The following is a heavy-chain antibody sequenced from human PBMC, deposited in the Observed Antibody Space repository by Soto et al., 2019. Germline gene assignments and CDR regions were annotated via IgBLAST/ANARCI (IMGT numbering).Heavy chain of an antibody. Sequence: GGSLRLSCAASGFTFSGSAMHWVRQASGKGLEWVGRIRSKANSYATAYAASVKGRFTISRDDSKNTAYLQMNSLKTEDTAVYYCTRPSVPDNYGSGRTRPYYYYYMDVWGKGTTVTVSS. V-gene: IGHV3-73*01. D-gene: IGHD3-10*01. CDR3: TRPSVPDNYGSGRTRPYYYYYMDV. CDR2: IRSKANSYAT. CDR1: GFTFSGSA. J-gene: IGHJ6*03.